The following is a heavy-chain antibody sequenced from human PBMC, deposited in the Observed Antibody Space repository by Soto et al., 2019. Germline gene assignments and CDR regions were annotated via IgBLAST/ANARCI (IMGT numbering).Heavy chain of an antibody. CDR2: INHSGST. V-gene: IGHV4-34*01. CDR3: ATFAGSSGWYFDY. Sequence: SETLSLTCAVYGGSFSGYYWSWIRQPPGKGLEWIGEINHSGSTNYNPSLKSRVTISVDTSKNQFSLKLSSVTAADTAVYYCATFAGSSGWYFDYWGQGTLVTVSS. D-gene: IGHD6-19*01. CDR1: GGSFSGYY. J-gene: IGHJ4*02.